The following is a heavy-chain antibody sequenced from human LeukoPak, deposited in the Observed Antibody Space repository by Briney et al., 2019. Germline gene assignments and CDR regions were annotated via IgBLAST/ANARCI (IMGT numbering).Heavy chain of an antibody. CDR3: ARGVVKGGWYHLFDY. Sequence: GASVKVSCKASGYTFTSYDINWVRQATGQGLEWMGWMNPNSGNTGYAQKFQGRVTLTRNTSISTAYMELTSLRSEDTAVYYCARGVVKGGWYHLFDYWGQGTLVTVSS. CDR1: GYTFTSYD. V-gene: IGHV1-8*01. J-gene: IGHJ4*02. D-gene: IGHD6-19*01. CDR2: MNPNSGNT.